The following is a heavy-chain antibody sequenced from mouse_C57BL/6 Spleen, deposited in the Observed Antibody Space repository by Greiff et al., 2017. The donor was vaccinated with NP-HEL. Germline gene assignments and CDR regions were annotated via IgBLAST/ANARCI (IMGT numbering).Heavy chain of an antibody. V-gene: IGHV5-17*01. J-gene: IGHJ2*01. CDR3: ARPLDYYGSSFDY. D-gene: IGHD1-1*01. CDR2: ISSGSSTI. Sequence: EVQLVESGGGLVKPGGSLKLSCAASGFTFSDYGMHWVRQAPEKGLEWVAYISSGSSTIYYADTVKGRFTISRDNAKNTLFLQMTSLRSEDTAMYYCARPLDYYGSSFDYWGQGTTLTVSS. CDR1: GFTFSDYG.